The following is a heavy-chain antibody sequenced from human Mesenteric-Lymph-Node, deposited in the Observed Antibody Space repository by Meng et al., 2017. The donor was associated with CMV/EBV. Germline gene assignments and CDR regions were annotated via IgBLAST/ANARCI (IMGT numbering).Heavy chain of an antibody. CDR2: ISGDNGME. J-gene: IGHJ4*02. Sequence: GISWVRQAPGQGLEWMGWISGDNGMENYVEKFQGRVNMTIDRYTKTAYMEMRNLRSDDTAVYYGVRDTPIHTIMLRGAMQYYFDLWGQGTLVTVSS. CDR3: VRDTPIHTIMLRGAMQYYFDL. V-gene: IGHV1-18*01. CDR1: G. D-gene: IGHD3-16*01.